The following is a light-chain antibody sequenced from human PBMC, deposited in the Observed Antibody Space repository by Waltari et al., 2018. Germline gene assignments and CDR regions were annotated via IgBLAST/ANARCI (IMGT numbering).Light chain of an antibody. CDR3: QQSHNWPPLT. CDR1: QSVSVN. V-gene: IGKV3-15*01. Sequence: EVVLTQSPATLSLSPGERATLSCRASQSVSVNLAWYQQRPGHAPRLLIYSASTRATGIPARFSGSGSGTEFTLTISSLESEDFAVYYCQQSHNWPPLTFGGGTKVEIK. CDR2: SAS. J-gene: IGKJ4*01.